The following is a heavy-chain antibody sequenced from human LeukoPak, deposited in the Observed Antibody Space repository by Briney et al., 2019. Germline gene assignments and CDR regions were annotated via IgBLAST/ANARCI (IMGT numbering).Heavy chain of an antibody. J-gene: IGHJ4*02. CDR1: GYTFSSYG. Sequence: ASVKVSCKASGYTFSSYGITWVRQAPGQGLEWMGWISAYNGNFNYAQKFQARVTMTTDMSTSTAYLELRSLRFDDTAVYYCAKDIYYGSGSYPGNWGQGTLVTVSS. D-gene: IGHD3-10*01. V-gene: IGHV1-18*01. CDR2: ISAYNGNF. CDR3: AKDIYYGSGSYPGN.